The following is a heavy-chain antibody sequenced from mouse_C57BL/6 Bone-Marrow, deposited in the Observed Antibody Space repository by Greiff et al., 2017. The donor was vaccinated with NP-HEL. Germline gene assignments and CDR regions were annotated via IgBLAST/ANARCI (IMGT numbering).Heavy chain of an antibody. CDR1: GFTFSDYG. J-gene: IGHJ4*01. CDR3: ARIYYGSSLYAMDY. CDR2: ISSGSSTI. V-gene: IGHV5-17*01. Sequence: DVMLVESGGGLVKPGGSLKLSCAASGFTFSDYGMHWVRQAPEKGLEWVAYISSGSSTIYYADTAKGRFTISRDNAKNTLFLQMTSLRSEDTAMYYCARIYYGSSLYAMDYWGQGTSVTVSS. D-gene: IGHD1-1*01.